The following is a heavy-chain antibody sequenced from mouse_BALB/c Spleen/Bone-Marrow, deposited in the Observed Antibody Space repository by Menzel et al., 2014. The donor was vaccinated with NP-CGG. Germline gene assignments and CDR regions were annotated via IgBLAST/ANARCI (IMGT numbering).Heavy chain of an antibody. CDR1: GYTFTSYW. Sequence: QVHVKQSGAELAKPGASVKMSCKASGYTFTSYWMHWVKQRPGQGLKWIGYINPSTGYTEYNQKFKDKATLTADKSFSTAYMQLSSLTSEDSAVYYCARRGLLRYFDYWGQGTTLTVSS. CDR3: ARRGLLRYFDY. D-gene: IGHD1-1*01. J-gene: IGHJ2*01. V-gene: IGHV1-7*01. CDR2: INPSTGYT.